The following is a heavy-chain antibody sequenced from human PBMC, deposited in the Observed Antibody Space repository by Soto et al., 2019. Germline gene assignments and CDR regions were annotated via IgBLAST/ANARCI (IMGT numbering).Heavy chain of an antibody. CDR2: INPNSGGT. Sequence: QVQLVQSGAEVKKPGASVKVSCKASGYTFTGYYMHWVRQAPGQGLEWMGWINPNSGGTNYAQKFQGWVTITRDTSISTAYMGLRRLRSDDTAVYYCASSSGSYGVETNYYYGMDDWGQGTTVTVSS. CDR3: ASSSGSYGVETNYYYGMDD. D-gene: IGHD1-26*01. J-gene: IGHJ6*02. CDR1: GYTFTGYY. V-gene: IGHV1-2*04.